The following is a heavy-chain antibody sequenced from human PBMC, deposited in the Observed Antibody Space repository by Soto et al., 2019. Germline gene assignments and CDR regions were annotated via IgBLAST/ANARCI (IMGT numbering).Heavy chain of an antibody. CDR2: ISSSSTI. D-gene: IGHD3-3*01. CDR3: AREFFYDY. Sequence: GVSLRLSCAAAGVTFSNYNMNWVRQAPGKGLEWVSYISSSSTIYYADSVKGRFTISRDNAKNSLYLQMNSLRDDDTAVYYCAREFFYDYWGQGTLVTVSS. V-gene: IGHV3-48*02. J-gene: IGHJ4*02. CDR1: GVTFSNYN.